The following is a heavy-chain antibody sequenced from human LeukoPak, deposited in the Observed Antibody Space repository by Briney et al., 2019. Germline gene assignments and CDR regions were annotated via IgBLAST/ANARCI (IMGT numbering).Heavy chain of an antibody. V-gene: IGHV3-7*01. Sequence: GGSLRLSCVVSGFRISANTVTWARQPPGKELQWLANIGPDGSEDYYVALVRGRSTISRDNARDSLYLQMNSLRADDTAVYYCAIPSSYDGSRYYHAYWGQGTLVSVSS. D-gene: IGHD3-22*01. CDR3: AIPSSYDGSRYYHAY. CDR2: IGPDGSED. J-gene: IGHJ4*02. CDR1: GFRISANT.